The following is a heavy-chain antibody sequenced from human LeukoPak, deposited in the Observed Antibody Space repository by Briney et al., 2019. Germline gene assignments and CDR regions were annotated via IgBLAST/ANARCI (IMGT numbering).Heavy chain of an antibody. V-gene: IGHV4-34*01. CDR2: INHSGST. Sequence: SETLSLTCAVYGGSFSGYYCSWIRQPPAKGLEWIGEINHSGSTNYNPSLKSRVTISVDTSKNQFSLKLSSVTAADTAVYYCARHRRYCSSTSCYASGWFDPWGQGALVTVSS. J-gene: IGHJ5*02. CDR3: ARHRRYCSSTSCYASGWFDP. CDR1: GGSFSGYY. D-gene: IGHD2-2*01.